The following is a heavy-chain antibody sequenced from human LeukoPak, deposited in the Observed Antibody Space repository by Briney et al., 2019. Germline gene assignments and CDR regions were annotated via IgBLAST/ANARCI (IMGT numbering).Heavy chain of an antibody. CDR1: GFSFSSYS. J-gene: IGHJ6*02. CDR3: ARDDDYGMDV. Sequence: GGSLRLSCAVSGFSFSSYSMHWVRQAPGKGLEWVAVISYDGSNKYYADSVKGRFTISRDNSKNTLYLQMNSLRAEDTAVYYCARDDDYGMDVWGQGTTVTVSS. CDR2: ISYDGSNK. V-gene: IGHV3-30-3*01.